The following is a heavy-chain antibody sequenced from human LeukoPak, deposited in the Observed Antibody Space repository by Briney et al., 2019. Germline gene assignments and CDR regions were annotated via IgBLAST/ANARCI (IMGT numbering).Heavy chain of an antibody. CDR1: AYTFTAYY. Sequence: ASVKVSCKASAYTFTAYYLHWERQAPGQGFQWMGWLDPNNGDTEYAQKFQGRVTMTRDRSISTAYMDLGRLTSDDTAVYYCARRSRNGLDAFDIWGQGTMVTVSS. D-gene: IGHD1-14*01. CDR3: ARRSRNGLDAFDI. CDR2: LDPNNGDT. V-gene: IGHV1-2*02. J-gene: IGHJ3*02.